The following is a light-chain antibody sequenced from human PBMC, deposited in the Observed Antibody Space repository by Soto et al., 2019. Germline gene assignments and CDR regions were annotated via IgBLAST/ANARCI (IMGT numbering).Light chain of an antibody. V-gene: IGLV1-44*01. CDR1: SSNIVSDT. CDR2: NSD. Sequence: QTVVTQPPSASGNPGQRVTISCSGSSSNIVSDTVNWYQQLPGTAPKLLIYNSDQRPSGVPDRFSGSKSATSAYLAISGLQSEDEADYHCAAWDDTLNGPVFGGGTKLTVL. J-gene: IGLJ3*02. CDR3: AAWDDTLNGPV.